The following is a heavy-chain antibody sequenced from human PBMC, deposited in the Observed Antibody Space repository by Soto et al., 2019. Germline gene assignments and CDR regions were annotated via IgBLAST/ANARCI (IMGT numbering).Heavy chain of an antibody. CDR3: ARVFYCSSTSCLSPPVV. CDR2: ISYDGSNK. D-gene: IGHD2-2*01. CDR1: GFTFSSYA. V-gene: IGHV3-30-3*01. Sequence: GGSPRLSCAASGFTFSSYAMHWVRQAPGKGLEWVAVISYDGSNKYYADSVKGRFTISRDNSKNTLYLQMNSLRAEDTAVYYCARVFYCSSTSCLSPPVVWGQGTTVTVSS. J-gene: IGHJ6*02.